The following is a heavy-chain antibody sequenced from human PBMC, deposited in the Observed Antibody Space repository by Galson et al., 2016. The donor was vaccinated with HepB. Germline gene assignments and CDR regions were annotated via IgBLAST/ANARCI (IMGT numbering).Heavy chain of an antibody. CDR3: GRDYPTMTDRYPYHVDV. J-gene: IGHJ6*04. CDR2: ITETGSFA. D-gene: IGHD4-17*01. CDR1: GFTLSSSA. Sequence: SLRLSCAASGFTLSSSAMTWVRQAPGRGLEWVSAITETGSFAYYADSVRGRCTLSRDTPKNTVYLQMNYLRADDTALYYCGRDYPTMTDRYPYHVDVWGKGTAVTVSS. V-gene: IGHV3-23*01.